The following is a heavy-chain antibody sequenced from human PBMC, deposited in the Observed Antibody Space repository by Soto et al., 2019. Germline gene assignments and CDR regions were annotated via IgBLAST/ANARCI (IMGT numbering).Heavy chain of an antibody. CDR3: ASHCGGDCYSRSPPDYYYGMAV. D-gene: IGHD2-21*02. Sequence: QVQLVQSGAEVKKPGSSVKVSCKASGGTFSSYAISWVRQAPGQGREWMGGIIPIFGTADYAQKFQGRVTVTADESTTTAYMELSSLRSEDTAVYFCASHCGGDCYSRSPPDYYYGMAVWGDGTTVTVSS. CDR2: IIPIFGTA. CDR1: GGTFSSYA. J-gene: IGHJ6*02. V-gene: IGHV1-69*12.